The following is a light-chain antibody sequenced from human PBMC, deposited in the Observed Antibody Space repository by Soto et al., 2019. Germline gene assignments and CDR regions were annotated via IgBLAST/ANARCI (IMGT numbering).Light chain of an antibody. CDR1: QSVRSW. CDR3: QQYDNYPLT. V-gene: IGKV1-5*01. CDR2: DAS. J-gene: IGKJ4*01. Sequence: DIQMTQSPSTLSASVGDRVTITCRASQSVRSWLAWYQQKPGRAPKFLIYDASSLESGVPSRFSGSGSWTEFPLTISNLQPDDFATYYCQQYDNYPLTFGGGTKVEI.